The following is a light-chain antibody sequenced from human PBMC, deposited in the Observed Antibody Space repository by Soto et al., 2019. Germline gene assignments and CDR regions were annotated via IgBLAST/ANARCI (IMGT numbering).Light chain of an antibody. CDR1: QGISSY. J-gene: IGKJ3*01. V-gene: IGKV1-9*01. CDR2: AAS. CDR3: QQLNSYPFT. Sequence: IQLTQSPSSLSASVGDRVTITCRASQGISSYLAWYQQKPGKAPKLLIYAASTLEIGVPSRFSGSGSGTDFTLTISSLQPEDFANYYCQQLNSYPFTFGPGAKVDIK.